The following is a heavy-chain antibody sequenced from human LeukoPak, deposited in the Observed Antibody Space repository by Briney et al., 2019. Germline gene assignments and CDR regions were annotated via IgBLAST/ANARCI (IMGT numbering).Heavy chain of an antibody. CDR3: AREGVGYCSGGSCQKFALDY. V-gene: IGHV1-18*01. J-gene: IGHJ4*02. D-gene: IGHD2-15*01. Sequence: ASVKVSCKASGYTFTSYGISWVRQASGQGLEWMGWISAYNGNTNYAQKLQGRVTMTTDTSTSTAYMELRSLRSDDTAVYYCAREGVGYCSGGSCQKFALDYWGQGTLVTVSS. CDR1: GYTFTSYG. CDR2: ISAYNGNT.